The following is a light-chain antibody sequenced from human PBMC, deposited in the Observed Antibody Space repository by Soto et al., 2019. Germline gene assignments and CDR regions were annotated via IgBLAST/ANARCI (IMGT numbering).Light chain of an antibody. CDR3: QKYNSAPLT. Sequence: DIQMTQSPSSLSASVGDRVTITCRASQDISINLAWHQQKPGKVPNLLIYAASTLQSGVPSRFSGSGYGTDFTLTINSLQPEDVATYYCQKYNSAPLTFGGGTKVEIK. J-gene: IGKJ4*01. CDR1: QDISIN. CDR2: AAS. V-gene: IGKV1-27*01.